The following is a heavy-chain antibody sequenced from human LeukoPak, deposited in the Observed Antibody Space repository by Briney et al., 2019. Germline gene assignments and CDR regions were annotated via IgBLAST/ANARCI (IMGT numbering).Heavy chain of an antibody. CDR1: GFTFTSYG. CDR3: ARAFYYDSSITPGY. CDR2: IWYDGSNK. D-gene: IGHD3-22*01. J-gene: IGHJ4*02. Sequence: PGRSLRLSCAASGFTFTSYGMHWVRQAPGKGLEWVAVIWYDGSNKYYADSVKGRFTISRDNSKNTLYLQMNSLRAEDKAVYYCARAFYYDSSITPGYWGQGTQVTVSS. V-gene: IGHV3-33*01.